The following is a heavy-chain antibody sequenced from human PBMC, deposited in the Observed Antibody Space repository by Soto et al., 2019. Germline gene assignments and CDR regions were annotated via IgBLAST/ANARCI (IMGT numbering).Heavy chain of an antibody. Sequence: GGSLRLSCAASGFTFSSYGMHWVRQAPGKGLEWVAVISYDGSKKYYTGSVKGRFTISRDNSRNTLHLQVNSLRTEDTALYYCARAPGHSVHSSGWQIDYWGQGTLVTVSS. V-gene: IGHV3-30*03. CDR3: ARAPGHSVHSSGWQIDY. CDR1: GFTFSSYG. CDR2: ISYDGSKK. J-gene: IGHJ4*02. D-gene: IGHD6-19*01.